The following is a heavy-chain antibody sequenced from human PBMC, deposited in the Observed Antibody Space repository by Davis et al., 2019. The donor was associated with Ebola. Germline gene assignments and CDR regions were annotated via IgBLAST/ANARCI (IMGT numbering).Heavy chain of an antibody. V-gene: IGHV1-46*03. D-gene: IGHD5-12*01. CDR1: GYTFTNYY. J-gene: IGHJ3*02. CDR3: TTPGGQDSGYEVFDI. Sequence: ASVKVSCKASGYTFTNYYMHWVRQAPGQGLEWMGMINPNDGRTIYAQKFQGRVTLTRDTSTTTVYMDLSSLRSEDTALYYCTTPGGQDSGYEVFDIWGQGTMVTVSS. CDR2: INPNDGRT.